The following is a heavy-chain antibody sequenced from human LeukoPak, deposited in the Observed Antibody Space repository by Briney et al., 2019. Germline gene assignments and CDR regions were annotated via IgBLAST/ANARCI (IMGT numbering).Heavy chain of an antibody. D-gene: IGHD6-19*01. J-gene: IGHJ4*02. V-gene: IGHV3-7*01. CDR1: GFTFSSYW. Sequence: GGSLRLSCAAPGFTFSSYWMGWVRQAPGKGLEWVANIKQDGSEKYYVDSVKGRFTISRGNAKNSLYLQMNSLRAEDTAVYYCASLYSSGWTRDYWGQGTLVTVSS. CDR2: IKQDGSEK. CDR3: ASLYSSGWTRDY.